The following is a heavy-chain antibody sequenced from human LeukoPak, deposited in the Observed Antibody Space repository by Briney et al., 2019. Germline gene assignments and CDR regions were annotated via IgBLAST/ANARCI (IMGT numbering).Heavy chain of an antibody. V-gene: IGHV1-18*01. CDR1: GYTFTSYG. CDR3: ESAYSSGHWVTAMDV. Sequence: VASVKVSCKASGYTFTSYGISWVRQAPGQGLEWMGWISAYNGNTNYAQKLQGRVTMTTDTSTSTAYMELRSLRSDDTAVYYCESAYSSGHWVTAMDVWGKGTTVTVSS. CDR2: ISAYNGNT. J-gene: IGHJ6*04. D-gene: IGHD6-19*01.